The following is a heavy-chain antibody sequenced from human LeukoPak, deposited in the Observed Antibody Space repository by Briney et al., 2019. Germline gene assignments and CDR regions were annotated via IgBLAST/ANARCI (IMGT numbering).Heavy chain of an antibody. Sequence: ASVKVSCKASGYTFTSYGISWVRQAPEQGLEWMGWISAYNGNTNYAQKLQGRVTMTTDTSTSTAYMELRSLRSDDTAVYYCARDSARRVVVPAAIGYWGREPWSPSPQ. CDR3: ARDSARRVVVPAAIGY. CDR1: GYTFTSYG. V-gene: IGHV1-18*01. CDR2: ISAYNGNT. J-gene: IGHJ4*02. D-gene: IGHD2-2*02.